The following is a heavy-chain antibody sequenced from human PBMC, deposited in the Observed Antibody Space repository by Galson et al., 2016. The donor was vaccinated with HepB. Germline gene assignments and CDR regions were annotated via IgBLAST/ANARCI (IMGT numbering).Heavy chain of an antibody. CDR3: ARDLSYGSNWFDP. Sequence: SLRLSCATSGFTFSTYYMTWVRQPPGKGLEWVAGIKQDGSEKYYVDSVKGRFTISRDNAKNSLYVQMDSLRAEDTAVYFCARDLSYGSNWFDPRGQGTQVTVSS. J-gene: IGHJ5*02. V-gene: IGHV3-7*05. CDR2: IKQDGSEK. D-gene: IGHD3-16*02. CDR1: GFTFSTYY.